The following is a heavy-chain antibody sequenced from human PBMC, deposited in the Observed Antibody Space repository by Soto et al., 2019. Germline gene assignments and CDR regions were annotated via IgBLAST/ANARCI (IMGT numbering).Heavy chain of an antibody. D-gene: IGHD3-22*01. CDR3: ARAADDSAFWFEP. Sequence: LSLTCAVSGGSISSSNWWSWVRQPPGKWLEWIGEIYHSGSTNYNPSLKSRVTISVDKSKNQSSLKLSSVTAADTAVYYCARAADDSAFWFEPWGQGTLVTASS. J-gene: IGHJ5*02. CDR1: GGSISSSNW. V-gene: IGHV4-4*02. CDR2: IYHSGST.